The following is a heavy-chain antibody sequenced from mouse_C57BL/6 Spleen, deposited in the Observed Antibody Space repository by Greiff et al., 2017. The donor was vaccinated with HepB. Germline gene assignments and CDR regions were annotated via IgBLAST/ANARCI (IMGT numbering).Heavy chain of an antibody. V-gene: IGHV1-82*01. CDR2: IYPGDGDT. J-gene: IGHJ2*01. D-gene: IGHD6-1*01. Sequence: VQLHQSGPELVKPGASVKISCKASGYAFSSSWMNWVKQRPGKGLEWIGRIYPGDGDTNYNGKFKGKATLTADKSSSTAYMQLSSLTSEDSAVYFCARAQAAHYFDYWGQGTTVTVSS. CDR1: GYAFSSSW. CDR3: ARAQAAHYFDY.